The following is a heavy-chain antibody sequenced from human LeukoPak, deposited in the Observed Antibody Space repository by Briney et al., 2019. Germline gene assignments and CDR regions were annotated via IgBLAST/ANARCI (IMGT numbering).Heavy chain of an antibody. Sequence: PSETLSLTCTVSGGSISSGSYYWSWIRQPAGKGLEWIGRIYTSGSTNYNPSLRSRVTISVDTSKNQFSLKLSSVTAADTAVYYCARTKQWLAFDIWGQGTMVTVSS. J-gene: IGHJ3*02. V-gene: IGHV4-61*02. D-gene: IGHD6-19*01. CDR3: ARTKQWLAFDI. CDR1: GGSISSGSYY. CDR2: IYTSGST.